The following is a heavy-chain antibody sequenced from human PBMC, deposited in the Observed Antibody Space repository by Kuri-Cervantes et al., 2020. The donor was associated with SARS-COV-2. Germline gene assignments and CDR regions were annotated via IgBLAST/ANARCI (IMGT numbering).Heavy chain of an antibody. D-gene: IGHD2-2*01. CDR2: IYTSGST. V-gene: IGHV4-4*07. CDR3: ARLSRRYCSSTSCTPYYFDY. J-gene: IGHJ4*02. Sequence: SETLSLTCTVSGGSISSYYWSWIRQPAGKGLEWIGRIYTSGSTNYNPSLKSRVTISVDTSKNQFSLKLSSVTAADTAVYYCARLSRRYCSSTSCTPYYFDYWGQGTLVTVSS. CDR1: GGSISSYY.